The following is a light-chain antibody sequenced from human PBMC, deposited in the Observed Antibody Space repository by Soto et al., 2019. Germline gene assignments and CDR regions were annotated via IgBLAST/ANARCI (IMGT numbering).Light chain of an antibody. Sequence: DIQMTQSPSTLSASVGDRVTITCRASQSISSWLAWYQQKPGKAPKLLIYKASSLESGVPSRFSGSGSGTEFTLTISSLQPDDFATYYCQQYNTPSGLTFGGGTKVEIK. CDR1: QSISSW. CDR2: KAS. V-gene: IGKV1-5*03. J-gene: IGKJ4*01. CDR3: QQYNTPSGLT.